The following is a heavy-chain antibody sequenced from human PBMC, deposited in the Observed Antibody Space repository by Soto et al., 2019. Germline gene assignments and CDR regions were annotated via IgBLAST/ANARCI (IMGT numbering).Heavy chain of an antibody. CDR1: GGTVSSYA. Sequence: SVKVSCKASGGTVSSYAISGVRQAPGQGLEWMGGIIPIFGTANYAQKFQGRVTITADESASTAYMELSSLRSEDTDVYYCARAPVVAGGPKYYFEYWGQGTLVIVSS. D-gene: IGHD6-19*01. CDR3: ARAPVVAGGPKYYFEY. J-gene: IGHJ4*02. V-gene: IGHV1-69*13. CDR2: IIPIFGTA.